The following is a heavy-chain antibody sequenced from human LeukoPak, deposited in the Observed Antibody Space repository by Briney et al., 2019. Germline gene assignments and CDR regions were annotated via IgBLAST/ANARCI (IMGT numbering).Heavy chain of an antibody. CDR3: ARHFHSAWFGF. D-gene: IGHD5-18*01. V-gene: IGHV5-51*01. CDR2: IYPGGSNG. J-gene: IGHJ4*02. Sequence: GESLQISCKCSGFDFTAYGIAWVRQLPGKGLEWMGNIYPGGSNGRYSPSFQGQVTMSADKSITTVYLQWSSLKASDTAMYYCARHFHSAWFGFWGQGSLVTVSS. CDR1: GFDFTAYG.